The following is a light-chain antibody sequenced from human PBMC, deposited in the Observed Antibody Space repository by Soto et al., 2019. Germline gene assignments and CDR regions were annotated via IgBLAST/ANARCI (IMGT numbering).Light chain of an antibody. CDR3: QQYNNWPRT. V-gene: IGKV3-15*01. Sequence: TQSPSTLSLSPGERATLSCRASQSVSSNLAWYKQKPGQAPRLLIYGASTRATGIPAKFSGSGSGTEFTLTISSLQSEDFEVYYCQQYNNWPRTFGQGTKVDIK. CDR2: GAS. J-gene: IGKJ1*01. CDR1: QSVSSN.